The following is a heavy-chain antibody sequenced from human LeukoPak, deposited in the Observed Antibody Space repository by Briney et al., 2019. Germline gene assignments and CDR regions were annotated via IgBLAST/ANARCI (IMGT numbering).Heavy chain of an antibody. J-gene: IGHJ6*02. CDR1: GFTLSHYG. V-gene: IGHV3-33*06. Sequence: GGSLRLSCTASGFTLSHYGMHWVRQAPGKGLELVALIWSDGRQTSYADSVKGRFTISRDISRNTLYLQMNSLRAEDTALYYRAEDSIRYCSGGSCYSYYYYYGMDVWGQGTTVTVSS. D-gene: IGHD2-15*01. CDR2: IWSDGRQT. CDR3: AEDSIRYCSGGSCYSYYYYYGMDV.